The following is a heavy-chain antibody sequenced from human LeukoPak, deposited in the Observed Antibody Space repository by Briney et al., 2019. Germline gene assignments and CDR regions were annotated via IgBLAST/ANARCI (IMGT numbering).Heavy chain of an antibody. D-gene: IGHD3-9*01. CDR1: GYTFTSYD. J-gene: IGHJ4*02. Sequence: ASVKVSCKASGYTFTSYDINWVRQAAGQGLEWMGRMNPNSGNTGYAQKFQGRVTMTRNTSISTAYMELSSLRSEDTAVYYCARGPVLRYFDWLPRGYFDYWGQGSLVTVSS. V-gene: IGHV1-8*01. CDR3: ARGPVLRYFDWLPRGYFDY. CDR2: MNPNSGNT.